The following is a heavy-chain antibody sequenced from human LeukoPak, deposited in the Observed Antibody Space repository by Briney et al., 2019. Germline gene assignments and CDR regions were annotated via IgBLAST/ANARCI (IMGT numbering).Heavy chain of an antibody. CDR3: ARRYPWFDP. Sequence: SETLSLTCTVSGGSISSSSYYWGWIRQPPGTGLEWIGSIYYSGSTYYNPSLKSRVTISVDTSKNQFSLKLSSVTAADTAVYYCARRYPWFDPWGQGTLVTVSS. CDR1: GGSISSSSYY. V-gene: IGHV4-39*01. D-gene: IGHD2-15*01. J-gene: IGHJ5*02. CDR2: IYYSGST.